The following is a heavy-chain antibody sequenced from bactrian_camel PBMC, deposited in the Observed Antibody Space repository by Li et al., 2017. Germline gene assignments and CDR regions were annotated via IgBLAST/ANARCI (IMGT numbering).Heavy chain of an antibody. J-gene: IGHJ2*01. Sequence: VQLVESGGGLVQPGGSLRLSCAASGFSFRNYAMSWVRQAPGKGLEWVSAISTDGTYYADSVKGRFTISRDNAKNTLYLQLNSLKTEDTAMYYCARGAVYYSAGLYELTHLEVWGQGTQVTVS. CDR2: ISTDGT. CDR3: ARGAVYYSAGLYELTHLEV. D-gene: IGHD2*01. CDR1: GFSFRNYA. V-gene: IGHV3S31*01.